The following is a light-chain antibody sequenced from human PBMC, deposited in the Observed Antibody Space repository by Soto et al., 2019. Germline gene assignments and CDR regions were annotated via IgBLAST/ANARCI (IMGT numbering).Light chain of an antibody. J-gene: IGLJ2*01. Sequence: QSALTQSRSMSGSPGQSVTISCTGTSSDVASYDSVSWFQQHQGKAPKLLIFGFSERPSGVPDRFSASKSGDTASLTISVLQADDEADYYCCSYAGSYTVVFGGGTKLTVL. CDR2: GFS. CDR3: CSYAGSYTVV. CDR1: SSDVASYDS. V-gene: IGLV2-11*01.